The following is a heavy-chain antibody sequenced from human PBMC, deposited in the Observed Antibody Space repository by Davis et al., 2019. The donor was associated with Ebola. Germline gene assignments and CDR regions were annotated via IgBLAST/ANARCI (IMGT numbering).Heavy chain of an antibody. Sequence: GESLKISCKGSGYSFTSYWISWVRQMPGKGLEWMGRIDPSDSYTNYSPSFQGHVTISADKSISTAYLQWSSLKASDTAMYYCARRAMGGYCISTSCLTFGGGMDVWGQGTTVTVSS. J-gene: IGHJ6*02. D-gene: IGHD2-2*01. CDR3: ARRAMGGYCISTSCLTFGGGMDV. CDR1: GYSFTSYW. V-gene: IGHV5-10-1*01. CDR2: IDPSDSYT.